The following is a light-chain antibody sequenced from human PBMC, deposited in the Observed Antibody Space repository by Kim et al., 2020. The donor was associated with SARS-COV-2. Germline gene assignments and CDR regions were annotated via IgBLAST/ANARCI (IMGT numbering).Light chain of an antibody. CDR2: RDN. CDR3: SAWDTGLNGYV. J-gene: IGLJ1*01. V-gene: IGLV10-54*01. Sequence: QTRTLTWPGNSNNGGNRGAAWRQQRQGHPPKLLSFRDNNRPSGVSERFSASRSGNTASLTITGLQPEDEADYYCSAWDTGLNGYVFGTGTKVTVL. CDR1: SNNGGNRG.